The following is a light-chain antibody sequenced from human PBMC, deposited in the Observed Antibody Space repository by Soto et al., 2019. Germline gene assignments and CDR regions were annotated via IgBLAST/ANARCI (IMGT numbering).Light chain of an antibody. CDR3: QQYVSSPST. J-gene: IGKJ2*02. V-gene: IGKV3-20*01. Sequence: EIVLTQSPGTLSLSPGERATLSCRASQSVTSNYLAWYQQKPGQAPRLLIFGASSRPTDIPDRFSGSGSGTDFTLPISRLEPEDFAVYYCQQYVSSPSTFGQGTKLEIK. CDR2: GAS. CDR1: QSVTSNY.